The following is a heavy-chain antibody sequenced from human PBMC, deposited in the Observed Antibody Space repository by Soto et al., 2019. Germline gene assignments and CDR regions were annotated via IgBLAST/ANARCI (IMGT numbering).Heavy chain of an antibody. CDR3: ARSVVPAASCYGMDV. V-gene: IGHV2-70*01. Sequence: SGPTLVNPTQTLTLTCTFSGFSLSTSGMCVSWIRQPPGKALEWLALIDWDDDKYYSTSLKTRLTISKDTSKNQVVLTMTNMDPVDTATYYCARSVVPAASCYGMDVWGQGTTATVSS. CDR2: IDWDDDK. D-gene: IGHD2-2*01. J-gene: IGHJ6*02. CDR1: GFSLSTSGMC.